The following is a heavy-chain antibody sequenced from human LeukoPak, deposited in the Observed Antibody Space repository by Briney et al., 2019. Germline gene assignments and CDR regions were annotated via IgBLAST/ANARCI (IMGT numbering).Heavy chain of an antibody. D-gene: IGHD7-27*01. J-gene: IGHJ4*02. CDR3: VKSNWD. V-gene: IGHV3-64D*06. CDR1: GFTFSSYY. CDR2: ISSNGDRT. Sequence: PGGSLRLSCSASGFTFSSYYMHWVRQAPGQGLEYIVTISSNGDRTNYADSMKGRLAISRDNSKNTLYLQMSSVRAEDTAVYYCVKSNWDWGQGTLVTVSS.